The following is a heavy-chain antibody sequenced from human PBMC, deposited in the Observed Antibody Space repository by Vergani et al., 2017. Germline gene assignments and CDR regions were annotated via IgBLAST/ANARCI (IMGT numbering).Heavy chain of an antibody. Sequence: QVQLVQSGAEVKKPGASVKVSCKASGYTFTSYDINWVRQATGQGLEWMGWMNPNSGNTGYAQKFQGRVTMTRNTSISTAYMGLSSLRSEDTAVYYCAGGEGYCSSTSCYDPYGMYVWGQGTTVTVSS. CDR2: MNPNSGNT. CDR1: GYTFTSYD. J-gene: IGHJ6*02. D-gene: IGHD2-2*01. V-gene: IGHV1-8*01. CDR3: AGGEGYCSSTSCYDPYGMYV.